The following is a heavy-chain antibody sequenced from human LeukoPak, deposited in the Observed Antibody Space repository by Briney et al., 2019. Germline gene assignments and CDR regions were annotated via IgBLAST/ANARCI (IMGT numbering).Heavy chain of an antibody. V-gene: IGHV5-51*07. CDR1: GYSFTSSW. Sequence: GESLKISCKGSGYSFTSSWIGWVHQMPGKGLEWMGIIYPGDSDTRYSPSFQGQVTISADKSISTAYLQWSSLKASDTAMYYCTRQSYISSSADYWGQGTLVTVSS. J-gene: IGHJ4*02. CDR3: TRQSYISSSADY. D-gene: IGHD6-13*01. CDR2: IYPGDSDT.